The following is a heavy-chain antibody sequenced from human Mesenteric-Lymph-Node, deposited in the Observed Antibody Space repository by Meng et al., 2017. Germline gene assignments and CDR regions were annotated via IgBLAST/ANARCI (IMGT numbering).Heavy chain of an antibody. Sequence: EVQLLESGGGVVQPGGSLRLSCAASGFTFSAYAMSWVRQAPGKGLEWVSVISGSGGSTYYADSVKGRFAISRDNSKNTLYLEMNSLRAEDTAVYHCAKLRVGQYFDQWGQGTLVTVSS. V-gene: IGHV3-23*01. D-gene: IGHD1-26*01. J-gene: IGHJ4*02. CDR1: GFTFSAYA. CDR3: AKLRVGQYFDQ. CDR2: ISGSGGST.